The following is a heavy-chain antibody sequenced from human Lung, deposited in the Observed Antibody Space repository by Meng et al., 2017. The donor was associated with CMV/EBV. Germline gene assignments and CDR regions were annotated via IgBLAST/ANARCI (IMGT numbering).Heavy chain of an antibody. CDR3: ASGAGDY. CDR2: IHPSDSET. D-gene: IGHD1-26*01. V-gene: IGHV5-51*01. CDR1: GYSFSTYW. Sequence: GGSLRLSCKGSGYSFSTYWIAWVRQMPGKGLEWMGVIHPSDSETTYSPSFEGQVTISADKSISTVYLHWSYLKASDTGMYYCASGAGDYWGQGPLVTVSS. J-gene: IGHJ4*02.